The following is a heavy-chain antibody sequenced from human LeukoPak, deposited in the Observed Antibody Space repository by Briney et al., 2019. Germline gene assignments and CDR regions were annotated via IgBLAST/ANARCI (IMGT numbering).Heavy chain of an antibody. Sequence: GGSLRLSCTASGFTISNYAMNWVRRAPGKGLEWVSAISGSGSNTYYADSVKDRFTISRDNSKNSLYLQMNSLRAKDTAVYYCAKSQREACCYGMDVWGQGTTVTVS. V-gene: IGHV3-23*01. D-gene: IGHD1-26*01. CDR3: AKSQREACCYGMDV. CDR2: ISGSGSNT. J-gene: IGHJ6*02. CDR1: GFTISNYA.